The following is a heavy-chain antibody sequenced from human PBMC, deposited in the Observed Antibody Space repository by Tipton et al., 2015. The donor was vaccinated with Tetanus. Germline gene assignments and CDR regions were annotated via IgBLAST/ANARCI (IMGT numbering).Heavy chain of an antibody. J-gene: IGHJ3*02. CDR1: GFSFGSYG. V-gene: IGHV4-59*01. D-gene: IGHD3-10*01. CDR3: ARWGDASGSTNLYAFDI. Sequence: LRLSCAASGFSFGSYGMHWVRQAPGKGLEWIGYTHHSGNTKYNPSLSGRVTTSVDTSKNQFSLKISSLTAADTAVYYCARWGDASGSTNLYAFDIWGQGTMVSVSS. CDR2: THHSGNT.